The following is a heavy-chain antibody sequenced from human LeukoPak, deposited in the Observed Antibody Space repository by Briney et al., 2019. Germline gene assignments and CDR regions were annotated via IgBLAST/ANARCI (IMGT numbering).Heavy chain of an antibody. CDR3: AREIVGATTGFDY. V-gene: IGHV1-69*13. J-gene: IGHJ4*02. Sequence: SVTVSCKASGGTFSSYAISWVRQAPGQGLEWMGGIIPIFGTANYAQKFQGRVTITADESTSTAYMELSSLRSEDTAVYYCAREIVGATTGFDYWGQGTLVTVSS. CDR2: IIPIFGTA. CDR1: GGTFSSYA. D-gene: IGHD1-26*01.